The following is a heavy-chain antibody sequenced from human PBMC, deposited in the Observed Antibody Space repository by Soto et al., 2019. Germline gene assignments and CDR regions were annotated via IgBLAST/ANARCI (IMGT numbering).Heavy chain of an antibody. J-gene: IGHJ6*02. D-gene: IGHD2-15*01. CDR2: INHRGST. V-gene: IGHV4-34*01. CDR1: GGSFSGYY. CDR3: ARARNIVTYGMDV. Sequence: PSETLSLTCAVYGGSFSGYYWSWIRQPPGKGLEWIGEINHRGSTNYNPSLKSRVTISVDTSKNQFSLKLSSVTAADTAVYYCARARNIVTYGMDVWGQGTTVTSP.